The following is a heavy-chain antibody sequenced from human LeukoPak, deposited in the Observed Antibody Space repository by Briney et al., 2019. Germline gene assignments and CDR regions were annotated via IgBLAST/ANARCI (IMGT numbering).Heavy chain of an antibody. CDR3: ARAYYDFWSGYLRTYYYYYMDV. CDR1: GFTFSSYW. D-gene: IGHD3-3*01. Sequence: PGGSLRLSCAASGFTFSSYWMSWVRQAPGKGLEWVANIKQDGSEKYYVDSVKGRFTISRDNAKNSLYLQMNSLRAEDTAVYYCARAYYDFWSGYLRTYYYYYMDVWGKGTTVTVSS. CDR2: IKQDGSEK. V-gene: IGHV3-7*03. J-gene: IGHJ6*03.